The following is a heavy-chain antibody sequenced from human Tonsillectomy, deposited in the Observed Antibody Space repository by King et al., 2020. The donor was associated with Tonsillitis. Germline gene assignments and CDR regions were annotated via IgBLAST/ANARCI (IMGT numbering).Heavy chain of an antibody. CDR3: ARDPIVGANFDY. CDR1: VCTFSSYE. V-gene: IGHV3-48*03. Sequence: VQLVESGGGLVQPGGSLRLSCAASVCTFSSYEMNWVRQAPGKGLEWVSYISRSGRIIYYADSVKGRFTISRDNAKNSLYLQMNSLRAEDTAVYYCARDPIVGANFDYWGQGTLVTVAT. J-gene: IGHJ4*02. D-gene: IGHD1-26*01. CDR2: ISRSGRII.